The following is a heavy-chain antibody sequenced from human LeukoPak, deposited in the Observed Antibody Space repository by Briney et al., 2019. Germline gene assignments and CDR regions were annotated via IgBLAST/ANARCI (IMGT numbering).Heavy chain of an antibody. CDR2: INDSGST. CDR3: AKNNWFDP. V-gene: IGHV4-34*01. Sequence: SETLSLTCAVSGGSFSGHYWSWIRQPPGEGLEWIGEINDSGSTKYNPSPKSRVTISADTSKNQFSLKLSSVTAADTAVYYCAKNNWFDPWGQGTLVTVSS. J-gene: IGHJ5*02. CDR1: GGSFSGHY.